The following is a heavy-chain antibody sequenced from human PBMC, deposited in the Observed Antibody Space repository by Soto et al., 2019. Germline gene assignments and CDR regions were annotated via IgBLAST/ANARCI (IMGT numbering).Heavy chain of an antibody. J-gene: IGHJ6*02. Sequence: QVQLVESGGGVVQPGRSLRLSCAASGFTFSSMHWVRQAPGKGLEWVAIISYDGNNKYYLDSVKGRFTISRDNSKNTLYRQMNSLRAEDTAVYYCTKDGVAGYGMDVWGQGSTVTVS. V-gene: IGHV3-30*18. CDR3: TKDGVAGYGMDV. D-gene: IGHD6-19*01. CDR1: GFTFSS. CDR2: ISYDGNNK.